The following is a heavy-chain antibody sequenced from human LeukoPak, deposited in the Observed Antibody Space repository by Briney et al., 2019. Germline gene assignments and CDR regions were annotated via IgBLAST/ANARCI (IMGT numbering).Heavy chain of an antibody. CDR3: AFWDYGEYQA. CDR2: MNPHRGNT. J-gene: IGHJ5*02. Sequence: ASVKVSCKASGHTLTSYDINGVRHATGQGLEWMGWMNPHRGNTGYAQKFQGRVTMPRNTSISTAYMELSSLRSEDTAVYYCAFWDYGEYQAWGERTLVTLSS. CDR1: GHTLTSYD. V-gene: IGHV1-8*01. D-gene: IGHD4-17*01.